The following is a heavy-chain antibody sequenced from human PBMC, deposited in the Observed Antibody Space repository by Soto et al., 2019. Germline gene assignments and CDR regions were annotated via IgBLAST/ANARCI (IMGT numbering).Heavy chain of an antibody. Sequence: SETLSLTCAVSGASINSNNWWSWVRQPPGQGLEWIGEIYQSGSTNYNPSLNSRVTMSVDKSKNQFSLKLTSVTAADTAVYYWARHGFFYFDYWGQGALVTVSS. V-gene: IGHV4-4*02. CDR3: ARHGFFYFDY. CDR1: GASINSNNW. CDR2: IYQSGST. D-gene: IGHD3-3*01. J-gene: IGHJ4*02.